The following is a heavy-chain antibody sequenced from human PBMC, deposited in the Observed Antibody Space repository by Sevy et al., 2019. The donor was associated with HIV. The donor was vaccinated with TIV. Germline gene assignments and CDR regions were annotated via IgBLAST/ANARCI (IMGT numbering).Heavy chain of an antibody. D-gene: IGHD3-16*01. CDR2: ISSSGSTI. J-gene: IGHJ3*02. Sequence: GGSLRLSCAASGFTFSDYYMSWIRQAPGKGLEWVSYISSSGSTIYYADSVKGRFTISRDNAKNSLYLQMNCLRAEDTAVYYCAREYGLRFTYDAFDIWGQGTMVTVSS. CDR3: AREYGLRFTYDAFDI. CDR1: GFTFSDYY. V-gene: IGHV3-11*01.